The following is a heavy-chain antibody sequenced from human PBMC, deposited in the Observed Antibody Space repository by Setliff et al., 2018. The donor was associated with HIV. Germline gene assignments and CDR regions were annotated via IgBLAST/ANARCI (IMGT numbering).Heavy chain of an antibody. V-gene: IGHV4-4*08. D-gene: IGHD3-3*01. CDR2: VHTSGSS. Sequence: SETLSLTCDVSGGSISDFYWSWIRQSPRWGLEWIGYVHTSGSSNYNHSLKSRATISVDTSTNQFSLKLTSLTAADTAVYYCVRGGSYRFWSGYRYYYYYMDLWGKGTTVTVSS. CDR1: GGSISDFY. CDR3: VRGGSYRFWSGYRYYYYYMDL. J-gene: IGHJ6*03.